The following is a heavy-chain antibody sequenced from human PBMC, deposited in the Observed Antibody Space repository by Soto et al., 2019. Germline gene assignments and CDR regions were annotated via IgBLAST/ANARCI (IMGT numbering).Heavy chain of an antibody. V-gene: IGHV1-8*01. Sequence: ASVKVSCKASGYTFTTYDIYWVRQATGQGLEWMGWMNPTSGYARYAPKFQGRVNMTRNTSISTAYMELSSLTSDDTAVYYCAIAYADNNYGMDVWGQGTTVTSP. D-gene: IGHD2-2*01. J-gene: IGHJ6*02. CDR2: MNPTSGYA. CDR1: GYTFTTYD. CDR3: AIAYADNNYGMDV.